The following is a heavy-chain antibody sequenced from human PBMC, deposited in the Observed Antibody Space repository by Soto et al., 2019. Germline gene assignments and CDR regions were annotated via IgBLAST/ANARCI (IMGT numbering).Heavy chain of an antibody. J-gene: IGHJ3*02. CDR2: IKQDGSEK. D-gene: IGHD2-8*01. CDR1: GFTFSSYW. Sequence: SGGSLRLSCAASGFTFSSYWMSWVRQAPGKGLEWVANIKQDGSEKYYVDSVKGRFTISRDNAKNSLYLQMNSLRADDTAVYYCAKDATAVNGVWDPFDMWGQGTEVTVSS. CDR3: AKDATAVNGVWDPFDM. V-gene: IGHV3-7*03.